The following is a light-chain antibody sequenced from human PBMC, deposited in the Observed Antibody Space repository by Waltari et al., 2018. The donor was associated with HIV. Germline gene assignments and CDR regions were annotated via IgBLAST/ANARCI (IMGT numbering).Light chain of an antibody. CDR2: EVS. J-gene: IGLJ2*01. V-gene: IGLV2-14*01. CDR1: SSDVGGYNY. Sequence: QSALTQPASVSGSPGQSLTISCPRTSSDVGGYNYVSWYQQHPGKAPKLMIYEVSNRPSGVSNRFSGSKSGNTASLTISGLQAEDEADYYCSSYTSSSTLVFGGGTKLTVL. CDR3: SSYTSSSTLV.